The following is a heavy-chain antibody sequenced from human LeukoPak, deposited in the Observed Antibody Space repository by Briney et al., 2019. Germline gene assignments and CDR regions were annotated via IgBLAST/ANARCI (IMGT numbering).Heavy chain of an antibody. CDR1: GGSISSYY. Sequence: PSETLSLTCTVSGGSISSYYWSWIRQPPGKGLEWIGYIYYSGGTNYNPSLKSRVTISVDTSKNQFSLKLSSVTAADTAVYYCARATPHRLADYWGQGTLVTVSS. CDR2: IYYSGGT. CDR3: ARATPHRLADY. V-gene: IGHV4-59*01. D-gene: IGHD6-19*01. J-gene: IGHJ4*02.